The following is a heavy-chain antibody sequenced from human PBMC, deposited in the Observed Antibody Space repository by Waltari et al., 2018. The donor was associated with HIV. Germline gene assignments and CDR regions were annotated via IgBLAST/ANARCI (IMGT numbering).Heavy chain of an antibody. CDR3: ASGEGITGTTDYFDY. CDR1: GFTFSSYS. D-gene: IGHD1-7*01. J-gene: IGHJ4*02. Sequence: EVQLVESGGGLVKPGGSLRLSCAASGFTFSSYSMNWVRQAPGKGLEWVSSISSSSSYIYYADSVNGRFTISRDNAKNSLYLQMNSLRAEDTAVYYCASGEGITGTTDYFDYWGQGTLVTVSS. CDR2: ISSSSSYI. V-gene: IGHV3-21*01.